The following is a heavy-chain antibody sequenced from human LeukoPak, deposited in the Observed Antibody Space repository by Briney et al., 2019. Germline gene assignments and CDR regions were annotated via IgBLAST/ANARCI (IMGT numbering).Heavy chain of an antibody. CDR2: IIPIFGTA. CDR3: ARGGYSNYPRWDY. Sequence: SVKVSCKASGGTFISYAISWVRQAPGQGLEWMGGIIPIFGTANYAQKFQGRVTITADESTSKAYMELSSLRSEDTAVYYCARGGYSNYPRWDYWGQGTLVTVSS. V-gene: IGHV1-69*01. D-gene: IGHD4-11*01. CDR1: GGTFISYA. J-gene: IGHJ4*02.